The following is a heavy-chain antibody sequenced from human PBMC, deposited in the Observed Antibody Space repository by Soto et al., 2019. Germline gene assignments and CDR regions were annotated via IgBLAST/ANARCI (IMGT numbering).Heavy chain of an antibody. CDR2: VYYRGRS. D-gene: IGHD1-7*01. CDR3: VSHRTSVRTQAYIDE. CDR1: GGSVSNSNYY. Sequence: SENMSLTCTVSGGSVSNSNYYWGWIRQSPGKGLEWIGSVYYRGRSYSKSSVKSRVTISVDTSKNQFSLNLNSVTASDTAVYYCVSHRTSVRTQAYIDEWGPAALVTVSS. J-gene: IGHJ4*02. V-gene: IGHV4-39*01.